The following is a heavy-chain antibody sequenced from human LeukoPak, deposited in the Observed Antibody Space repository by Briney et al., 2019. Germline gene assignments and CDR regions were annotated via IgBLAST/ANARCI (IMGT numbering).Heavy chain of an antibody. D-gene: IGHD3-22*01. V-gene: IGHV3-23*01. J-gene: IGHJ4*02. CDR2: ISGGGGNT. CDR3: AKLTSSGYYSGIDS. CDR1: GFTFISYG. Sequence: GGSLRLSCAASGFTFISYGMNWVRQAPGNGLEWVSGISGGGGNTYYADSVKGRFTISRDNSKNTLYLQMNSLRAEDTAVYYCAKLTSSGYYSGIDSWGQGTLVTVSS.